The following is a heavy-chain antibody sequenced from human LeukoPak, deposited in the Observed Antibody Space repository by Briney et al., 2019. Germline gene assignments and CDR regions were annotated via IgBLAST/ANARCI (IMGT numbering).Heavy chain of an antibody. V-gene: IGHV4-39*07. J-gene: IGHJ3*02. Sequence: WIRQPPGKGLEWIGSIYYSGSTYYNPSLKSRVTISVDTSKNQFSLKLSSVTAADTAVYYCARDGSYYDILTGYANDAFDIWGQGTMVTVSS. CDR2: IYYSGST. D-gene: IGHD3-9*01. CDR3: ARDGSYYDILTGYANDAFDI.